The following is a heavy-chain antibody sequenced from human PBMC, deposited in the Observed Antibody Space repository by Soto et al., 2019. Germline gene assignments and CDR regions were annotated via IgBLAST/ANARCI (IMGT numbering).Heavy chain of an antibody. CDR1: GYTFTSYA. CDR2: INAGNGNT. CDR3: ARDVVVAARFYYYMDV. V-gene: IGHV1-3*01. J-gene: IGHJ6*03. D-gene: IGHD6-6*01. Sequence: ASVKVSCKASGYTFTSYAMHWVRQAPGQRLEWMGWINAGNGNTKYSQKFQGRVTITRDTSASTAYMELSSLRSEDTAVYYCARDVVVAARFYYYMDVWGKGTTVTVSS.